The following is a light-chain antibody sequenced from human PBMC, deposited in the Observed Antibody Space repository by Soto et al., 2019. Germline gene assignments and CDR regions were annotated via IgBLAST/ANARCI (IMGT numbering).Light chain of an antibody. CDR1: TSNIGRHS. J-gene: IGLJ3*02. V-gene: IGLV1-44*01. CDR3: AAWDDSLNGHLV. Sequence: QSVLTQPLSTSGAPGQRVTISCSGSTSNIGRHSVNWYRQVPGTAPKVIMFANDERPSGVPDRISGSKSGTSASLAISGLQSEDEAVYYCAAWDDSLNGHLVFGGGTKLTVL. CDR2: AND.